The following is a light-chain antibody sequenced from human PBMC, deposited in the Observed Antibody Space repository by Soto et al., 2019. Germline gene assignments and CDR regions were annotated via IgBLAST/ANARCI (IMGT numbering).Light chain of an antibody. V-gene: IGKV1-9*01. CDR3: RQLKSFPLS. CDR1: QGISSS. J-gene: IGKJ4*01. Sequence: IQLTQSPSSLSASVGDRVTITCRASQGISSSLAWYQQQPGKAPKLLIYAASTLQSGVPSRFSGSGSGTEFTLTISSLQPEDFATYYCRQLKSFPLSFGGGTTVEIK. CDR2: AAS.